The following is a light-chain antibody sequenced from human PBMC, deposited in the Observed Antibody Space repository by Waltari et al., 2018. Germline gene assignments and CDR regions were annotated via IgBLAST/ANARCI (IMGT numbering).Light chain of an antibody. CDR2: VSSDGSN. V-gene: IGLV4-69*01. Sequence: QLVVTQSPSASASLGASVKLTCTLSSGHSTYAVAWHQQQPEKGPRFLMKVSSDGSNTKGDGIPDRFSGSSSGAERYLTISSLQSEDEADYYCQTWGTGIRVFGGGTKLTVL. CDR3: QTWGTGIRV. J-gene: IGLJ2*01. CDR1: SGHSTYA.